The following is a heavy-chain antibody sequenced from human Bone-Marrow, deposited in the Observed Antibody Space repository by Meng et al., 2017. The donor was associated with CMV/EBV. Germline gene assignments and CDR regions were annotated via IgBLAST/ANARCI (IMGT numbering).Heavy chain of an antibody. CDR1: GGSITSYF. J-gene: IGHJ4*02. V-gene: IGHV4-59*01. CDR2: IYYNGAT. Sequence: SETLSLTCIVSGGSITSYFWNWVRQPPGKGLQWIGYIYYNGATNYNPSLKSRVTISVDTSKNQFSLKLSSVTAADTAIYYCTRVSAAAAGATIFTYYWGQGALVTVSS. D-gene: IGHD1-26*01. CDR3: TRVSAAAAGATIFTYY.